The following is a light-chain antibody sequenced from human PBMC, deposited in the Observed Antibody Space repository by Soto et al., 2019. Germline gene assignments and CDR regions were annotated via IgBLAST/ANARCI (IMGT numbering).Light chain of an antibody. V-gene: IGKV3-20*01. Sequence: EIVLTQSPGTLYLSPGERATLSCRARQSVSNSYLAWYQQKPGQPPRLLIYAASKRQSVVPDRFSGGASAKDFILSISSQEPEDFAEYYCQQHSGSDTCGGGTKVDIK. CDR2: AAS. CDR1: QSVSNSY. CDR3: QQHSGSDT. J-gene: IGKJ4*01.